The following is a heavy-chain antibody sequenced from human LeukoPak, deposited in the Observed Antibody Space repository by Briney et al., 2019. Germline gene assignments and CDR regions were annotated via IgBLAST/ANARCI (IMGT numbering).Heavy chain of an antibody. V-gene: IGHV5-51*01. Sequence: HGESLKISCKGSGLSFTNYWIGGVRRMPGKGLGGMGIIYPSDSDTRYSPSFQRQVTFSAVKSISTAYLQWSSLRASDTAMYYRARQGAYGSLDYWGQGTLVTVSS. J-gene: IGHJ4*02. CDR3: ARQGAYGSLDY. CDR2: IYPSDSDT. D-gene: IGHD3-10*01. CDR1: GLSFTNYW.